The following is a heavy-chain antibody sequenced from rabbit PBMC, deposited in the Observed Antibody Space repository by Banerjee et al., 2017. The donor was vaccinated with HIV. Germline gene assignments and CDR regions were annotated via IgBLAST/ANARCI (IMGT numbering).Heavy chain of an antibody. Sequence: QQLVESGGGLVKPGASLTLTCKASGFDFSSSYYMCWVRQAPGKGLEWIACIEGGSSAFSYFASWAKGRFTISKTSSTPVTLQMPSLTAADTATYFCARDLTSVVGWNFNLWGPVTLVTVS. CDR3: ARDLTSVVGWNFNL. D-gene: IGHD1-1*01. J-gene: IGHJ4*01. V-gene: IGHV1S40*01. CDR2: IEGGSSAFS. CDR1: GFDFSSSYY.